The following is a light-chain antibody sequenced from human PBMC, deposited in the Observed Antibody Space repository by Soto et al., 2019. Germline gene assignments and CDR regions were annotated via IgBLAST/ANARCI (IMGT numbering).Light chain of an antibody. J-gene: IGKJ1*01. CDR1: QSISSW. Sequence: DIQMTQSPSTLYASVGDRVTITCRASQSISSWLAWYQQKPGKAPKLLIYDAYSLESGVPSRFSGSGYGTEFTLTISSLQPDDFATYYCQQYNSYWTFGQGTKMEIK. CDR3: QQYNSYWT. V-gene: IGKV1-5*01. CDR2: DAY.